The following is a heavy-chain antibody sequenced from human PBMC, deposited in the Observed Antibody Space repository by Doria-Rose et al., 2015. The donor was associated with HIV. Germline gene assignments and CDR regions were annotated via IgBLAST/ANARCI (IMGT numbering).Heavy chain of an antibody. CDR2: IWYDGTNK. D-gene: IGHD2-2*01. J-gene: IGHJ6*02. CDR3: ARDRGYCSSSTCYGHGGMDV. CDR1: GFTFSSYG. Sequence: QLVQSGGGVVQPGRSLRLSCAPSGFTFSSYGMHWVRQAPGKGLEWVAVIWYDGTNKHYADSVKGRFTISRDNNKNTLYLQMNSPRAEDTAVYYCARDRGYCSSSTCYGHGGMDVWGQGTTVTVSS. V-gene: IGHV3-33*01.